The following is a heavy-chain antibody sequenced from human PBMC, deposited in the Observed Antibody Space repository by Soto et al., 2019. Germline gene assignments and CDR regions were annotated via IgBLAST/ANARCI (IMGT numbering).Heavy chain of an antibody. V-gene: IGHV3-23*01. Sequence: EVQLLESGGGLVQPGGSLRLSCAASGFTFSSYGMSWVRQAPGKGLEWVSAISGSGGRTYYAESVKGRFTISRDNSKNTLYLQMNSLRAEDTALCYCAISGTRFTNTYYSDYFEYWGQGTLVTVSS. D-gene: IGHD1-26*01. CDR1: GFTFSSYG. CDR3: AISGTRFTNTYYSDYFEY. J-gene: IGHJ4*02. CDR2: ISGSGGRT.